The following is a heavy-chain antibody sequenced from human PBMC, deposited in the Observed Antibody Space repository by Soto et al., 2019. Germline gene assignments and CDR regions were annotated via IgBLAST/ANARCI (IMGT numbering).Heavy chain of an antibody. CDR2: INPNSGST. CDR3: ARGSIVERSLYYSHMDV. D-gene: IGHD2-15*01. V-gene: IGHV1-2*04. CDR1: GYTFTGYY. J-gene: IGHJ6*03. Sequence: QVPLVQSGAEVKKPGASVRVSCQTSGYTFTGYYMHWVRQAPGQGLEWMGWINPNSGSTSYAQNFQDWVTMTRDTSSSTVYMELGRLRPDDTAVYYCARGSIVERSLYYSHMDVWGKGTTVTVSS.